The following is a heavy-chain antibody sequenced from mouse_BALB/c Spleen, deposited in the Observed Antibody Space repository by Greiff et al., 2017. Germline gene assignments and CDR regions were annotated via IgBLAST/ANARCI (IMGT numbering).Heavy chain of an antibody. Sequence: EVKLVESGPELVKPGASVKVSCKASGYAFTSYNMYWVKQSHGKSLEWIGYIDPYNGGTSYNQKFKGKATLTVDKSSSTAYMHLNSLTSEDSAVYYCARDYDYDGTGYAMDYWGQGTSVTVSS. D-gene: IGHD2-4*01. CDR3: ARDYDYDGTGYAMDY. CDR2: IDPYNGGT. CDR1: GYAFTSYN. V-gene: IGHV1S135*01. J-gene: IGHJ4*01.